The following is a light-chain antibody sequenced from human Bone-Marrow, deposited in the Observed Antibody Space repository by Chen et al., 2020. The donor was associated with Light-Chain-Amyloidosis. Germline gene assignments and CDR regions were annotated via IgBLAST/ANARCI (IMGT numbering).Light chain of an antibody. J-gene: IGLJ3*02. V-gene: IGLV3-21*02. CDR3: QVWDRSSERPV. CDR1: NIGSTS. CDR2: DDS. Sequence: SYVLTQPSSVSVAPGQTATIACGGNNIGSTSVHWYQQTPGQAPLLVGYDDSDRPSGIPERVSGANSGSTATLTISSVEAGDEADDYWQVWDRSSERPVFGGGTKLTVL.